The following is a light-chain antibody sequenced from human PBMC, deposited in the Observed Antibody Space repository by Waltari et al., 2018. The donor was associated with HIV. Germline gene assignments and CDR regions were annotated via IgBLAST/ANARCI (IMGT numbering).Light chain of an antibody. J-gene: IGLJ2*01. CDR1: KLGNKF. CDR2: QYT. CDR3: QAWDSNVV. V-gene: IGLV3-1*01. Sequence: SYDLTQPPSVSVSPGQTATMTCSGDKLGNKFTAWYQQKPGQSPVLVIYQYTQRPSGIPERFSGSNSGNTATLTISGTQAVDEADYYCQAWDSNVVFGGGTKLTVL.